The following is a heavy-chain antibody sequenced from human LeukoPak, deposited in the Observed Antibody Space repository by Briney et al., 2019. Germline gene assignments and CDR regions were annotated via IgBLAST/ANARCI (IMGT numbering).Heavy chain of an antibody. CDR1: GFSFIDYH. V-gene: IGHV1-69-2*01. CDR2: IDPEDGET. CDR3: ATGEPAAIRGEDAFDI. D-gene: IGHD2-2*02. J-gene: IGHJ3*02. Sequence: ATVKISCRSSGFSFIDYHFHWVQMAPGKGLHWMGRIDPEDGETMYSEKLQGRVTITADTSTDTVYMELTSLRSDDTAVYYCATGEPAAIRGEDAFDIWGQGTMVTVSS.